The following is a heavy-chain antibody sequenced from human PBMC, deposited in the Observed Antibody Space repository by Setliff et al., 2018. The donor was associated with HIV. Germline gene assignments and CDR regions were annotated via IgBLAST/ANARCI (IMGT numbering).Heavy chain of an antibody. D-gene: IGHD6-13*01. CDR2: INAGNGDT. CDR1: GDTSTTYA. Sequence: ASVKVSCKASGDTSTTYALHWVRQAPGQRLEWMGWINAGNGDTKSSQKFRGRVTITRDTSASTAYMELSSLRSEDTGVYYCAIGSSNWPHRPNNYYFDYWGQGTPVTVSS. J-gene: IGHJ4*02. CDR3: AIGSSNWPHRPNNYYFDY. V-gene: IGHV1-3*01.